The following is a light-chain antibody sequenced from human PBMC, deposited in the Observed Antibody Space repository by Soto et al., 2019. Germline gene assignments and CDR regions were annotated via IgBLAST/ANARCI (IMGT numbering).Light chain of an antibody. CDR1: SSDVGGYNY. CDR3: CSYAGSPRYV. Sequence: QSALTQPRSVSGSPGQSVTISCTGTSSDVGGYNYVSWYQQHPGKAPKDMIYDVSERPSGVPDRFSGSKSGNTASLPISGLQAEDEADYYCCSYAGSPRYVFGTGTKLTVL. V-gene: IGLV2-11*01. J-gene: IGLJ1*01. CDR2: DVS.